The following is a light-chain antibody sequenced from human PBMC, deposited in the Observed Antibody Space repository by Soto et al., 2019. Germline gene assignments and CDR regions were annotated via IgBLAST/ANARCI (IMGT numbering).Light chain of an antibody. J-gene: IGKJ2*01. CDR1: QSISNS. Sequence: EIVLTQSPATLSLSPGERATLSCRASQSISNSLAWYQQKPGQAPSLLIFDASKRATGIPARFSGSGSGTDFTLTITSLEPEDFAVYYCHQYDKAPQTFGQGTKVEIK. V-gene: IGKV3-11*01. CDR2: DAS. CDR3: HQYDKAPQT.